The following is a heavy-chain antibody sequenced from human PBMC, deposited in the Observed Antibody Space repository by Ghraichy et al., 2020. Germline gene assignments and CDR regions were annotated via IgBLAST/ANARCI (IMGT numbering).Heavy chain of an antibody. CDR1: GFTFSSYW. CDR2: INTDGTDT. D-gene: IGHD6-13*01. CDR3: ARIRSTRGANIAAAGEWYFDF. V-gene: IGHV3-74*01. J-gene: IGHJ2*01. Sequence: GGSLRLSCAASGFTFSSYWMHWVRQAPGKGLVWVSRINTDGTDTYYADSVEGRFTISRDNAKNTVYLQMNSLRAEDTAVYYCARIRSTRGANIAAAGEWYFDFWGRGTLVTVSS.